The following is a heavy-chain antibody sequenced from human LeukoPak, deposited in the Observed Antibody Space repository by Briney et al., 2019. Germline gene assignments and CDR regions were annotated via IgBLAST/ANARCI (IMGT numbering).Heavy chain of an antibody. J-gene: IGHJ6*03. CDR1: GGSFSGYY. D-gene: IGHD3-3*01. CDR3: ARGGGYDFWSGYNYYYYYMDV. Sequence: PSETLSLTCAVYGGSFSGYYWSWIRQPPGKGLEWIGEINHSGSTNYNPSLKSRVTISVDTSKNQFSRKLSSVTAADTAVYYCARGGGYDFWSGYNYYYYYMDVWGKGTTVTVSS. CDR2: INHSGST. V-gene: IGHV4-34*01.